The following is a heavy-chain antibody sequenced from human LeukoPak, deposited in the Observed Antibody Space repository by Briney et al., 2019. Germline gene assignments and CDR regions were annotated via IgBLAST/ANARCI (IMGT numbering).Heavy chain of an antibody. CDR1: GFTFSSYS. D-gene: IGHD3-9*01. CDR3: ARGQFDDC. V-gene: IGHV3-48*02. J-gene: IGHJ4*02. CDR2: ISSSGDTK. Sequence: GGSLRLSCAAAGFTFSSYSMNWVRQAPGRGLEWVSYISSSGDTKYYADSLKGRFTTSRDNAKNSLYLQMNSLRDEDTAVYYCARGQFDDCWGQGTLVTVSS.